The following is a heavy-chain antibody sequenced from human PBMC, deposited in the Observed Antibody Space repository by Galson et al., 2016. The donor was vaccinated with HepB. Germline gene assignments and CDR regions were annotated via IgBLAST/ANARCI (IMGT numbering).Heavy chain of an antibody. CDR2: IDQDGSEK. CDR3: VRDGMDEYRSSSVSSRKPKPSTYYYYYGLDV. Sequence: SLRLSCAASGFTFSSYWMTWVRQAPGKGLEWVANIDQDGSEKYYVDSVKGRFTVSRDNAKNSMYLQMNRLRAEDTALYYCVRDGMDEYRSSSVSSRKPKPSTYYYYYGLDVWGQGTAVTVSS. V-gene: IGHV3-7*01. J-gene: IGHJ6*02. CDR1: GFTFSSYW. D-gene: IGHD6-6*01.